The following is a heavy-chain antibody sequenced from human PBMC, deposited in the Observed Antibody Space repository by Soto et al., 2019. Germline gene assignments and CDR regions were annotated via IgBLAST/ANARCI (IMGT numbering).Heavy chain of an antibody. CDR2: ISGSGGST. CDR1: GFTFSSYA. V-gene: IGHV3-23*01. Sequence: EVQLLESGGGLVQPGGALRLSCAASGFTFSSYAMSWVRQAPGKGLEWVSAISGSGGSTYYADSVKGRFTISRDNSKNTLQRQMTRHRSEDRAESYCAKDLTRLVTPLDYWGQGTLVTVSS. CDR3: AKDLTRLVTPLDY. J-gene: IGHJ4*02. D-gene: IGHD3-10*02.